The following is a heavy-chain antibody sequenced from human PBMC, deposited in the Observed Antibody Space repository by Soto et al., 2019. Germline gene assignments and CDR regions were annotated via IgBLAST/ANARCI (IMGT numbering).Heavy chain of an antibody. CDR1: GYTFTSYG. Sequence: QVQLVQSGAEVKKPGASVKVSCKASGYTFTSYGISWVRQAPGQGLEWMGWISAYNGNTNYAQKLQGRVTMTTDTSTSTAYXELRSLRXDXTXVYXXXXDIVLPHPISQNWFDPWGQGTLVTVSS. CDR2: ISAYNGNT. J-gene: IGHJ5*02. V-gene: IGHV1-18*01. CDR3: XXDIVLPHPISQNWFDP. D-gene: IGHD2-8*01.